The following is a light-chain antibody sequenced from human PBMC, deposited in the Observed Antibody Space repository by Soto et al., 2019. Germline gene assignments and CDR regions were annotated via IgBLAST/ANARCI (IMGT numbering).Light chain of an antibody. V-gene: IGLV2-14*01. CDR2: EVS. Sequence: QSVLTQPASVSGSPGQSITISCTGTSSDVGVYNYVSWYQQHPGKAPKLMIYEVSNRPSGVSNRFSGSKSGNTASLTISGLQAEGEADYYCSSYTSSSTSYVFGTGTKVTVL. CDR1: SSDVGVYNY. J-gene: IGLJ1*01. CDR3: SSYTSSSTSYV.